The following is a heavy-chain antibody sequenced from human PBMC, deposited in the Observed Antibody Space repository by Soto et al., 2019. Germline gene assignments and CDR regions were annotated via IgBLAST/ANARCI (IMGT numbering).Heavy chain of an antibody. D-gene: IGHD3-3*01. CDR3: ATHPYYDFYSGDYVDS. CDR1: GGSISSADYY. J-gene: IGHJ4*02. CDR2: IYHTGSA. V-gene: IGHV4-30-4*01. Sequence: SETLSLTCTVSGGSISSADYYWTWFRQPPGRGLEWVGYIYHTGSAYYNPSLKSRLAISIDTSRDQFSLKLSSVTAADTAVYYCATHPYYDFYSGDYVDSWGQGTLVTVS.